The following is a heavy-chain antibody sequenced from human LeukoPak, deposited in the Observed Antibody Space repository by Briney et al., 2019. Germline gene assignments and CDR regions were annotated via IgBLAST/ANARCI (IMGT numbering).Heavy chain of an antibody. V-gene: IGHV4-34*01. CDR2: INHSGGT. CDR1: GGSFRGYY. J-gene: IGHJ3*02. Sequence: SETLSLTCAVYGGSFRGYYWSWIRQPPGKGLEWIGEINHSGGTNYNPSLKSRVTISVDTSKNQFSLKLRSVTAADTAVYYCARPRDYGDYVGAFDIWGQGTMVTVSS. D-gene: IGHD4-17*01. CDR3: ARPRDYGDYVGAFDI.